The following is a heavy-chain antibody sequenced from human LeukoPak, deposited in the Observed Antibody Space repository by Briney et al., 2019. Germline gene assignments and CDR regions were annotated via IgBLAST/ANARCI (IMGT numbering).Heavy chain of an antibody. CDR1: GFTFDDYA. V-gene: IGHV3-9*01. Sequence: GRSLRLSCAGSGFTFDDYAMHWVRQAPGKGLEWVSGISWNSGSIGYADSVKGRFTISRDNAKNSLYLQMNSLRAEDTALYYCAKGLLTYYYGSGNAFDYWGQGALVTVSS. CDR2: ISWNSGSI. J-gene: IGHJ4*02. CDR3: AKGLLTYYYGSGNAFDY. D-gene: IGHD3-10*01.